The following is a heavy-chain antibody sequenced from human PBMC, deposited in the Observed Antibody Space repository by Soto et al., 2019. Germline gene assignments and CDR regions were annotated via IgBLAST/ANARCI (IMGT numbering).Heavy chain of an antibody. CDR1: GGTFSSYA. CDR3: ARDAGGKYQLPHGGYYYGMDV. D-gene: IGHD2-2*01. V-gene: IGHV1-69*13. Sequence: ASVKVSCKASGGTFSSYAISWVRQAPGQGLEWMGVIIPIFGTANYAQKFQGRVTITADESTSTAYMELSSLRSEDTAVYYCARDAGGKYQLPHGGYYYGMDVWGQGTTVTVSS. CDR2: IIPIFGTA. J-gene: IGHJ6*02.